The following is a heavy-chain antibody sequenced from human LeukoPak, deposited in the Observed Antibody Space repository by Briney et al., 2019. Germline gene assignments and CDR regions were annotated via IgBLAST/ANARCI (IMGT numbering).Heavy chain of an antibody. Sequence: PGGSLRLSRVASGFTFSSHWMHWVRHAPGRGLVWVSRNDYEGGTTDYADSVEGRFPISRDNARNTLYLQMNRLRAEDTAMYYWARNNWGLDYWGRGTLVTVSS. D-gene: IGHD1/OR15-1a*01. J-gene: IGHJ4*01. CDR1: GFTFSSHW. CDR3: ARNNWGLDY. V-gene: IGHV3-74*01. CDR2: NDYEGGTT.